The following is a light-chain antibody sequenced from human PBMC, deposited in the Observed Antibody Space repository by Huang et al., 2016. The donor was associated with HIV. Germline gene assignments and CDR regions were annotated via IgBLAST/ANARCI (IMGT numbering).Light chain of an antibody. CDR3: QQYESSPWT. CDR2: VAS. J-gene: IGKJ1*01. CDR1: QRVGRSY. Sequence: EIVLTQSPGTLSLSPGERATLSCRASQRVGRSYLGWYQQKAGQAPRRLIYVASSRDPGIPDRFSGSGSGTDFTLTSSRLEPEDFAIYYCQQYESSPWTFGQGTKVEMK. V-gene: IGKV3-20*01.